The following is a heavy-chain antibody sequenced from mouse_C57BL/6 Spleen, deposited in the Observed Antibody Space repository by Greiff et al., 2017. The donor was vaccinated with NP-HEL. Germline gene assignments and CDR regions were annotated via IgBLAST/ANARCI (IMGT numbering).Heavy chain of an antibody. CDR2: IDPENGDT. J-gene: IGHJ2*01. D-gene: IGHD1-1*01. CDR1: GFNIKDDY. Sequence: VQLQQSGAELVRPGASVKLSCPASGFNIKDDYMHWVKQRPEQGLEWIGWIDPENGDTEYASKFQGKAILTADKSSSTAYMELRSLTSEDSAVYYCTRSYYGSSYRYYFDYWGQGTTLTVSS. CDR3: TRSYYGSSYRYYFDY. V-gene: IGHV14-4*01.